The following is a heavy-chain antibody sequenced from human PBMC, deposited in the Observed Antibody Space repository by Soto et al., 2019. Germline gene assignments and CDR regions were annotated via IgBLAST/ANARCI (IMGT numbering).Heavy chain of an antibody. CDR2: IYYSGST. Sequence: SETLSLTCSVSDDSINSDKYYWGWIRQPPGKGLEWIGYIYYSGSTYYNPSLKSRVTISVDTSKNQFSLKLSSVTAADTAVYYCASLTPTSDYYYGMDVWGQGTTVTVSS. J-gene: IGHJ6*02. CDR1: DDSINSDKYY. V-gene: IGHV4-30-4*08. D-gene: IGHD3-16*01. CDR3: ASLTPTSDYYYGMDV.